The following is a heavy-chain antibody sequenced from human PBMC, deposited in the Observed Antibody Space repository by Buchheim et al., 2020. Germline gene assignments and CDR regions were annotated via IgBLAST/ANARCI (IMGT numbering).Heavy chain of an antibody. Sequence: QVQLQESGPGLVKPSQTLSLTCAVSGCSISSGDHHWSWIRQPPGKGLEWIAYLYYSGTAYYNPSPKRRVTIAVDTSKNQFSLGLTSVTAADTAVYYCARRYGSGGYTDWFDPWGQGTL. CDR2: LYYSGTA. D-gene: IGHD3-10*01. CDR1: GCSISSGDHH. V-gene: IGHV4-30-4*01. J-gene: IGHJ5*02. CDR3: ARRYGSGGYTDWFDP.